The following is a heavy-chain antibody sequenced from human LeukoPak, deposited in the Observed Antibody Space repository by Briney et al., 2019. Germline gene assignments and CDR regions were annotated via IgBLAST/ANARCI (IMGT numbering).Heavy chain of an antibody. CDR1: GGSFSGYY. Sequence: SETLSLTCAVYGGSFSGYYWSWIRQPAGKGLEWIGRIYTSGSTNYNPSLKSRVTMSVDTSKNQFSLKLSSVTAADTAVYYCARASQILPDFDYWGQGTLVTVSS. CDR2: IYTSGST. V-gene: IGHV4-59*10. CDR3: ARASQILPDFDY. D-gene: IGHD2-15*01. J-gene: IGHJ4*02.